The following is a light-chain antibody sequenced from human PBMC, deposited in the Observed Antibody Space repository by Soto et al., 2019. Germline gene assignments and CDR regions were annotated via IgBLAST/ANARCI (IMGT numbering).Light chain of an antibody. Sequence: DIPMTQSASTLSASVGDRVTITCRASQSISNCLAWYQQKPGKAPKLLIYDASSWEDGVPSRFSGRGSGTEFTLTISGLQPDDFATYYCQQYYIYSYTFGQGTKLEIK. CDR3: QQYYIYSYT. CDR2: DAS. J-gene: IGKJ2*01. CDR1: QSISNC. V-gene: IGKV1-5*01.